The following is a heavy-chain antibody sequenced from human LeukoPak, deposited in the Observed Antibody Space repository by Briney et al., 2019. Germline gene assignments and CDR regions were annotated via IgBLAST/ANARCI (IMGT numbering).Heavy chain of an antibody. D-gene: IGHD4-17*01. J-gene: IGHJ4*02. CDR3: AKRPSDYGDYVSYFDY. V-gene: IGHV3-30*18. Sequence: GGSLRLSCAASGFSFISYGMLWVRQAPGKGLEWVGVISDDGRSKDYADSVKGRFTISRDNSKDTLYLQMNSLRDEDTAVYYCAKRPSDYGDYVSYFDYRGQGTLVTVSS. CDR1: GFSFISYG. CDR2: ISDDGRSK.